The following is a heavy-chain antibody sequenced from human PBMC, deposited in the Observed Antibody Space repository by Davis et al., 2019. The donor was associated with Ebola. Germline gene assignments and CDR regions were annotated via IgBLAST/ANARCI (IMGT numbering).Heavy chain of an antibody. CDR2: INHSGST. D-gene: IGHD3-22*01. Sequence: SETLSLTCAVYGGSFSGYYWSWIRQPPGKGLEWIGEINHSGSTNYNPSLKSRVTISVDTSKNQFSLKLSSVTAADTAVYYCASSYDSSGYYKYYYYGMDVWGQGTTVTVS. J-gene: IGHJ6*02. V-gene: IGHV4-34*01. CDR1: GGSFSGYY. CDR3: ASSYDSSGYYKYYYYGMDV.